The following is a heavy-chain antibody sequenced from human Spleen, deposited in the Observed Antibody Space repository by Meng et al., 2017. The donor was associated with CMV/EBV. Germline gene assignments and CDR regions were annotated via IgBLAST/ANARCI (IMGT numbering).Heavy chain of an antibody. CDR2: INPNSGGT. V-gene: IGHV1-2*02. Sequence: ASVKVSCKASGYTFTGYYMHWVRQAPRQGLEWMGWINPNSGGTNYAQKFQGRVTMTRDTSISTAYMELSRLRSDDTAVYYCARLYVTCSGPSCQGDEYYYYGMDVWGHGTTVTVSS. J-gene: IGHJ6*02. CDR1: GYTFTGYY. CDR3: ARLYVTCSGPSCQGDEYYYYGMDV. D-gene: IGHD2-15*01.